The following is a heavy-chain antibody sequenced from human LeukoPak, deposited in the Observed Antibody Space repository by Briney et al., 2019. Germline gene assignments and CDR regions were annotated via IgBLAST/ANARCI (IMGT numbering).Heavy chain of an antibody. Sequence: PGGSLRLSCAASRFTFGNYWMSWVRQAPGKGLEWVANIKQDGSEKYYVDSVKGRFTISRDNDKNSLYLQMSSLRAEDTAVYYCASYGSGSYAGGFDYWGQGTLVTVSS. V-gene: IGHV3-7*03. D-gene: IGHD3-10*01. CDR3: ASYGSGSYAGGFDY. J-gene: IGHJ4*02. CDR2: IKQDGSEK. CDR1: RFTFGNYW.